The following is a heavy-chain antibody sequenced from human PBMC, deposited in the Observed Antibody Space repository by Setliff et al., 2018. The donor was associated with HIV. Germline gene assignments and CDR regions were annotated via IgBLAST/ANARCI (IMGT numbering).Heavy chain of an antibody. J-gene: IGHJ4*02. CDR2: IHYSGRI. CDR3: AKYSGGESDY. CDR1: GDSIRSNY. Sequence: SEPLSLTCTVSGDSIRSNYWTWVRQPPGKGPEWIGNIHYSGRISYNPSLKSRVTMSLDATKNQFSLRLSSVTAADTAVYYCAKYSGGESDYWGQGTLVTVSS. D-gene: IGHD2-21*01. V-gene: IGHV4-59*01.